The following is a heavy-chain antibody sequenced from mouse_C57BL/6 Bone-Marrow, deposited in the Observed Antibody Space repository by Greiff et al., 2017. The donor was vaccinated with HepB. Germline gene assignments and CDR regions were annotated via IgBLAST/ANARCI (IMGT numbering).Heavy chain of an antibody. V-gene: IGHV1-19*01. CDR1: GYTFTDYY. CDR2: INPYNGGT. CDR3: ARYGFTTVVENYFDY. D-gene: IGHD1-1*01. J-gene: IGHJ2*01. Sequence: EVKLQESGPVLVKPGASVKMSCKASGYTFTDYYMNWVKQSHGKSLEWIGVINPYNGGTSYNQKFKGKATLTVDKSSSTAYMELNSLTSEDSAVYYCARYGFTTVVENYFDYWGQGTTLTVSS.